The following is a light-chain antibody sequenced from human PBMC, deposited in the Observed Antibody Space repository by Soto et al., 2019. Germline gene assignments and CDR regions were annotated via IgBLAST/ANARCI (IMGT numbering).Light chain of an antibody. CDR3: QQSYSNPPIT. CDR2: AAS. J-gene: IGKJ5*01. CDR1: QSIDNY. V-gene: IGKV1-39*01. Sequence: DIQMTQSPSSLSASVGDRVTITCRASQSIDNYLNWYQQKPGKAPKLLIYAASSLQSGVPSRFSGSGSGTDFTLTISSLQPEDFATYYCQQSYSNPPITFGPGTRLEI.